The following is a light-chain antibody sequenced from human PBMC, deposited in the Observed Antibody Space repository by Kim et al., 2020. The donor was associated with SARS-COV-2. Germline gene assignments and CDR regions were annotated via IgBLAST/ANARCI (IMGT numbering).Light chain of an antibody. CDR2: NTN. CDR1: SGSVSTARH. J-gene: IGLJ3*02. CDR3: VLYMTGGTWV. Sequence: GVTVTFTSGLMSGSVSTARHPSCYQQTPGQAPRTLIYNTNSRSSGVPDRFSGSILVNRAALTITGAEAADESHYYCVLYMTGGTWVFGGGTQLTVL. V-gene: IGLV8-61*01.